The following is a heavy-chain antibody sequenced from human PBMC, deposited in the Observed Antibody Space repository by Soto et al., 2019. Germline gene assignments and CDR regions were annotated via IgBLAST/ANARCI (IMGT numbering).Heavy chain of an antibody. CDR3: ARVGCSGGSCYSVNWFDP. CDR1: GYTFLSYG. Sequence: ASVKVSCKASGYTFLSYGISWVRQAPGQGLEWMGGIIPIFGTANYAQKFQGRVTITADESTSTAYMELSSLRSEDTAVYYCARVGCSGGSCYSVNWFDPWGQGTLVTVSS. V-gene: IGHV1-69*13. CDR2: IIPIFGTA. D-gene: IGHD2-15*01. J-gene: IGHJ5*02.